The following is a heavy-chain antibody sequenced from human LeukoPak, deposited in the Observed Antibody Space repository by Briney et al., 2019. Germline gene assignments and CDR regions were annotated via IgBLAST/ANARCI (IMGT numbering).Heavy chain of an antibody. J-gene: IGHJ4*02. D-gene: IGHD6-13*01. CDR2: ISCSGGST. CDR1: GFTFSSYA. CDR3: EKLPYQAGNDYFDY. V-gene: IGHV3-23*01. Sequence: GGSLRLSCAASGFTFSSYAMSWVRQAPGKGLEWVSAISCSGGSTYYADSVKGRFTISRDNSKNTPYLQMNSLRAEDTAVYYCEKLPYQAGNDYFDYWGQGTLVTVSS.